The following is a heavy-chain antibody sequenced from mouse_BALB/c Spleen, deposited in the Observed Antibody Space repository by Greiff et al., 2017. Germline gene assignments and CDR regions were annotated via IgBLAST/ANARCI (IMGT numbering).Heavy chain of an antibody. CDR1: GFTFSSFG. V-gene: IGHV5-17*02. CDR2: ISSGSSTI. CDR3: ARGRSNFDY. Sequence: DVMLVESGGGLVQPGGSRKLSCAASGFTFSSFGMHWVRQAPEKGLEWVAYISSGSSTIYYADTVKGRFTISRDNPKNTLFLQMTSLRSEDTAMYYCARGRSNFDYWGHGTTLTVSA. J-gene: IGHJ2*01.